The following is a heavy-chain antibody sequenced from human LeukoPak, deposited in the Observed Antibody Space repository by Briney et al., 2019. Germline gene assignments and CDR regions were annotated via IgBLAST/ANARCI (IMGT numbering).Heavy chain of an antibody. CDR3: AIVLRHMASRYYLLY. Sequence: SETLSLTCTVSGDSLNTYNWSWIRQPPGKGLEWIGYIYYSGTTSYNPSLKTRVTISIDTSKNQFSLKLSSVTAADTAVYYCAIVLRHMASRYYLLYCGQGTLVTVS. D-gene: IGHD1-26*01. V-gene: IGHV4-59*01. CDR1: GDSLNTYN. CDR2: IYYSGTT. J-gene: IGHJ4*02.